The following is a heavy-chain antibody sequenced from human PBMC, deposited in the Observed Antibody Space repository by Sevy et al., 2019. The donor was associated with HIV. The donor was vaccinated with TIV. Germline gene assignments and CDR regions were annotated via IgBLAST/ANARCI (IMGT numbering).Heavy chain of an antibody. J-gene: IGHJ4*02. D-gene: IGHD3-10*01. CDR2: ISSSSTI. CDR3: ARGTSIYYYGSGSLFDY. CDR1: GFTFSSYS. Sequence: GGSLRLSCAASGFTFSSYSMNWVRQAPGKGLEWVSYISSSSTIYHADSVKGRFTISRDNAKNSLYLQMNSLRDEDTAVYYCARGTSIYYYGSGSLFDYWGQGTLVTVSS. V-gene: IGHV3-48*02.